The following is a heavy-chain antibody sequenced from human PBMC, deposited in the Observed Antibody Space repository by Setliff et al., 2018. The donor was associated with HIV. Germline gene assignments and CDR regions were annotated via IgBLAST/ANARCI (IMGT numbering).Heavy chain of an antibody. D-gene: IGHD3-9*01. CDR2: IYYTGYT. CDR1: GDSIHSVTSY. CDR3: ARHTSVNVSPSGLGYYYIDV. Sequence: PSETLSLTCTVSGDSIHSVTSYWGWFRQSTGKGLEWNGTIYYTGYTFNNPSITSRVTMSVDTSKSQFSLKLQSVTAADTAIYYCARHTSVNVSPSGLGYYYIDVWAKGTSVTVSS. J-gene: IGHJ6*03. V-gene: IGHV4-39*01.